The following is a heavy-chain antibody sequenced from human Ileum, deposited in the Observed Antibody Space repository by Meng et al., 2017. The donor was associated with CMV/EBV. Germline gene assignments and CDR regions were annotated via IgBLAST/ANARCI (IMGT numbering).Heavy chain of an antibody. CDR1: GFTFSSYW. J-gene: IGHJ3*02. D-gene: IGHD3-22*01. V-gene: IGHV3-74*01. CDR3: ARDPAGYDAFDI. CDR2: INSDGSST. Sequence: GGSLRLSCAASGFTFSSYWMHWVRQAPGRGLVWVSRINSDGSSTSYADSVKGRFTISRDNAKNTLYLQMNSLRAEDTAVYYCARDPAGYDAFDIWGQGTMVTVSS.